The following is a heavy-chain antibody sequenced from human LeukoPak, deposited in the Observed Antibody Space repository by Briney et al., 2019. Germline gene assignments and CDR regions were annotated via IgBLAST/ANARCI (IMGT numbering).Heavy chain of an antibody. CDR1: GFTFSSYA. J-gene: IGHJ4*02. V-gene: IGHV3-23*01. CDR3: AKGGLGESSLNNFDY. CDR2: ITGSGGST. Sequence: GGSLRLSCAASGFTFSSYAMNWVRQAPGKGLEWVSTITGSGGSTYYTDSVKGRFTISRDNSTNTLYLQMNSLRPEDTAVYYCAKGGLGESSLNNFDYWGQGTLVTVSS. D-gene: IGHD3-16*02.